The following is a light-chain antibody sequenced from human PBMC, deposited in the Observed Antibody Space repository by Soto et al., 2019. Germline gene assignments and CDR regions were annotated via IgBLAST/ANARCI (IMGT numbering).Light chain of an antibody. CDR2: KAS. J-gene: IGKJ2*01. CDR3: QQYNSYLYT. Sequence: DIQMTQSPSTLSASVGDRVTITCRASQSIDNWMAWYHQKPGKAPKVLIYKASSLESGVPSRFSGSGSGTEFTLTISSLQPVDFATYYCQQYNSYLYTFGQGTKLEMK. V-gene: IGKV1-5*03. CDR1: QSIDNW.